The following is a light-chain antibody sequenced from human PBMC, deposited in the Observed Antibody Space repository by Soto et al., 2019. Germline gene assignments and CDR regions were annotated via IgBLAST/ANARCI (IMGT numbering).Light chain of an antibody. CDR3: QQCNDWPRIT. CDR1: QSVSSF. Sequence: EIVMTQSPATLSVSPGERATLSCRASQSVSSFLAWYQQKPGQAPRLLIYDASTRATGVPARFSGSGSGTEFTLTISSLQSEDFAVYYCQQCNDWPRITFGQGTRLEI. V-gene: IGKV3-15*01. J-gene: IGKJ5*01. CDR2: DAS.